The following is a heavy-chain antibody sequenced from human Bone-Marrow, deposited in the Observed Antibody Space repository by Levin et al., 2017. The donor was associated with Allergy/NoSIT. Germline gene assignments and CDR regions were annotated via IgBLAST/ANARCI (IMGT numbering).Heavy chain of an antibody. CDR3: AREKTGDSYYYNYGLDV. V-gene: IGHV1-2*02. J-gene: IGHJ6*02. Sequence: GESLKISCETSGNTFIGYSVHWVRQAPGHGLEWMGWINPYSGQTDSPQKFQGRVTMTRDTSTRRVYLELSGLRTDDTAVYYCAREKTGDSYYYNYGLDVWGQGTPVTVSS. D-gene: IGHD3-9*01. CDR2: INPYSGQT. CDR1: GNTFIGYS.